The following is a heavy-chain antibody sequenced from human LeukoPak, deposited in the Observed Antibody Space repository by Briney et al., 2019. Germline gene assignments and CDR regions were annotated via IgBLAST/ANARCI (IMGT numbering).Heavy chain of an antibody. V-gene: IGHV4-59*01. CDR1: GGSISSYY. D-gene: IGHD5-24*01. J-gene: IGHJ6*02. CDR2: IYYSGSA. CDR3: ARDVRGGYNHYAMDV. Sequence: SETPSLTCTVSGGSISSYYWSWIRQPPGKGLEWIGYIYYSGSANYNRSLKSRVTISLDTSKNQFSLKLSSVTAADTAVYYCARDVRGGYNHYAMDVWGQGTTVTVSS.